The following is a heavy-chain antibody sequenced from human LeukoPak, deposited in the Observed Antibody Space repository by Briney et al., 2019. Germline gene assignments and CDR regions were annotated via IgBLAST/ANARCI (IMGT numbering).Heavy chain of an antibody. V-gene: IGHV1-18*01. D-gene: IGHD2-2*02. CDR3: ARVPLEDCSSTSCYTPQIDP. J-gene: IGHJ5*02. CDR2: ISAYNGNT. CDR1: GYTFTSYG. Sequence: ASVKVSCKASGYTFTSYGISWVRQAPGQGLEWMGWISAYNGNTNYAQKLQGRVTMTTDTPTSTAYMELRSLRSDDTAVYYCARVPLEDCSSTSCYTPQIDPWGQGTLVTVSS.